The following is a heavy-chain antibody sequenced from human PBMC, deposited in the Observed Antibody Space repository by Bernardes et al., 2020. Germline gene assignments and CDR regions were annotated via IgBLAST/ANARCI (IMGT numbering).Heavy chain of an antibody. J-gene: IGHJ4*02. CDR1: GGSISDSD. D-gene: IGHD2-2*02. Sequence: SETLSLTCAVYGGSISDSDWSWIRQPPGKGLEWIGEIKHRGSTKYNPSLKSRVTMSVDTSKNQFSLKLTSVTAADTAVYYCATSPQYTTNYWGQGILVTVSS. CDR3: ATSPQYTTNY. CDR2: IKHRGST. V-gene: IGHV4-34*01.